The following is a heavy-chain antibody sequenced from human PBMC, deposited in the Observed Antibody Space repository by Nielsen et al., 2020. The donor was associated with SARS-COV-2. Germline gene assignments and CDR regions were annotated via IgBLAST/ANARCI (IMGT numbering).Heavy chain of an antibody. V-gene: IGHV1-2*06. CDR2: INPNSGGT. CDR3: ARDVGAFVADY. D-gene: IGHD1-26*01. CDR1: DNTFFSYS. J-gene: IGHJ4*02. Sequence: ASVKVSCKASDNTFFSYSIIWVRQAPGQGLEWMGRINPNSGGTNYAQKFQGRVTMTRDTSISTAYMELSRLRSDDTAVYYCARDVGAFVADYWGQGTLVTVSS.